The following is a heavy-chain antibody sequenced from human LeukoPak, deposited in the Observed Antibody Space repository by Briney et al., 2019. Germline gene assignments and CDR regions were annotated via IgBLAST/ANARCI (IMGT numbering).Heavy chain of an antibody. J-gene: IGHJ4*02. CDR3: AKGIKWELPFDY. D-gene: IGHD1-26*01. Sequence: GGSLRLSXAASGFTFSSYAMSWVCQAPGKGLEWVSAISISGGSTYYADSVKGRFTISRDNSKNTLYLQMNSLRAEDTAVYYCAKGIKWELPFDYWGQGTLVTVSS. CDR1: GFTFSSYA. CDR2: ISISGGST. V-gene: IGHV3-23*01.